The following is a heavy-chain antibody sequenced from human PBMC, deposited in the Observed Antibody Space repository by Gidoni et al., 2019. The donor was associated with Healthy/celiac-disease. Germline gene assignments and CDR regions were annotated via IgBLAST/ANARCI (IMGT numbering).Heavy chain of an antibody. J-gene: IGHJ4*02. V-gene: IGHV2-5*02. CDR1: GSSLRTSGLG. CDR2: IYWDDDK. Sequence: QITLKESGPTLVKPTQTLTLTCTFSGSSLRTSGLGVGWIRQPPGKALEWLALIYWDDDKRYSPSLKSMLTITKDTSKNQVVLTMTNMDPVDTATYYCAHRRNSGGSGGYFDYWGQGTLVTVSS. D-gene: IGHD6-19*01. CDR3: AHRRNSGGSGGYFDY.